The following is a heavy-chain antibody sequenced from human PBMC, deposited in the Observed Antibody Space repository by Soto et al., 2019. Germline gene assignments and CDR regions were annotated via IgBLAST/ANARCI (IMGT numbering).Heavy chain of an antibody. CDR2: IYYSGST. V-gene: IGHV4-31*03. D-gene: IGHD2-21*01. CDR3: ASQPDVYSDFQH. J-gene: IGHJ1*01. CDR1: GGSISSGGYY. Sequence: QVQLQESGPGLVKPSQTLSLTCTVSGGSISSGGYYWSWIRQHPGKGLEWIGYIYYSGSTYYNPSIRGRVTISVDTSKNQFAMKLSSVTAADTAVYYCASQPDVYSDFQHWGQGTLVTVSS.